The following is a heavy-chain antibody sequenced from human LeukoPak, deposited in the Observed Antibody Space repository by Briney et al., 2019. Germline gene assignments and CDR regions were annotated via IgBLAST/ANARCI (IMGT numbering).Heavy chain of an antibody. V-gene: IGHV3-33*01. D-gene: IGHD4-17*01. CDR2: IWYDGSNK. CDR3: ARDQGDYENPYWYFDL. J-gene: IGHJ2*01. Sequence: GRSLRLSCAASGFTFSSYGMHWVRQAPGKGLEWVAVIWYDGSNKYYADSVKGRFTISRDNSKNTLYLQMNSLRADDTAVYYCARDQGDYENPYWYFDLWGRGTLVTVSS. CDR1: GFTFSSYG.